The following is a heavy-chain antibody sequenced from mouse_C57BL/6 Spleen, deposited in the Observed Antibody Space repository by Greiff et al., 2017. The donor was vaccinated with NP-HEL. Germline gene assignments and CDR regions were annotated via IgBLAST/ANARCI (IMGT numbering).Heavy chain of an antibody. CDR1: GYTFTSYW. CDR3: ARPPTYCYGSTNYFDY. Sequence: QVQLQQPGAELVKPGASVKMSCKASGYTFTSYWITWVKQRPGQGLEWIGDIYPGSGSTNYNEKFKSKATLTVDTSSSTAYMQLSSLTSEDSAVYYCARPPTYCYGSTNYFDYWGQGTTLTVSS. V-gene: IGHV1-55*01. CDR2: IYPGSGST. J-gene: IGHJ2*01. D-gene: IGHD1-1*01.